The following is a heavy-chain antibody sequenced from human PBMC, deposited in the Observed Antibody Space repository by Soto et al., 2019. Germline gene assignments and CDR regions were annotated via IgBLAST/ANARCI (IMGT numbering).Heavy chain of an antibody. CDR2: IGYSGTT. CDR3: ARGGASSNCFDP. Sequence: PSETLSLTCTVSGGSISSGGYFWSWIRQHPGKGLEWIAFIGYSGTTSFNPSLESRVTVSVDTSKSQFSLNLTSVTAADTAVYYCARGGASSNCFDPWGQGTLVTVSS. CDR1: GGSISSGGYF. D-gene: IGHD2-15*01. V-gene: IGHV4-31*03. J-gene: IGHJ5*01.